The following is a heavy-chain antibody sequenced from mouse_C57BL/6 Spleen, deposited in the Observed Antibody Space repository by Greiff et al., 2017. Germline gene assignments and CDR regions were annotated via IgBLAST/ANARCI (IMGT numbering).Heavy chain of an antibody. CDR1: GYTFTSYW. J-gene: IGHJ2*01. CDR2: IHPNSGST. Sequence: QVQLQQPGAELVKPGASVKLSCKASGYTFTSYWMHWVKQRPGQGLEWIGMIHPNSGSTNYNEKFKSKATLTVDKSSSTAYMQLSSLTSEDSAVYYCARPNYYGSSYDDLDYWGQGTTLTVSS. CDR3: ARPNYYGSSYDDLDY. D-gene: IGHD1-1*01. V-gene: IGHV1-64*01.